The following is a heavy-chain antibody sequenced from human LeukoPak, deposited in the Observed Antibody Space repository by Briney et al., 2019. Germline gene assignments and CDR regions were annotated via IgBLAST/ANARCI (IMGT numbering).Heavy chain of an antibody. D-gene: IGHD4-17*01. Sequence: GGSLRLSCAASGFTLSSYSMNWVRQAPGKGLEWVSSISSSSSYIYYADSVKGRFTISRDNAKNSLYLQMNSLRAEDTAVYYCARTTVTTWGNWFDPWGQGTLVTVSS. CDR3: ARTTVTTWGNWFDP. CDR2: ISSSSSYI. J-gene: IGHJ5*02. V-gene: IGHV3-21*01. CDR1: GFTLSSYS.